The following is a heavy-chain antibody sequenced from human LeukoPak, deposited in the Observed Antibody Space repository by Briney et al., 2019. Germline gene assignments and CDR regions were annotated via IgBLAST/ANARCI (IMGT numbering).Heavy chain of an antibody. D-gene: IGHD6-19*01. J-gene: IGHJ4*02. Sequence: PSQTLSLTCTVSGGSISSGGYYWSWIRQHPGKGLEWIGYIYYSGSTYYNPSLKSRVTISVDTSKNQFSLKLSSVTAADTAVYYCTRGLNPYLRDSSGWYYFDYWGQGTLVTVSS. V-gene: IGHV4-31*03. CDR2: IYYSGST. CDR3: TRGLNPYLRDSSGWYYFDY. CDR1: GGSISSGGYY.